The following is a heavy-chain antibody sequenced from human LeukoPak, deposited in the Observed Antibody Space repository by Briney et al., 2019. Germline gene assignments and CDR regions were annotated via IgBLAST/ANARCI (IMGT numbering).Heavy chain of an antibody. Sequence: GGSLRLSCAASGFTFSSYEMNWVRQAPGKGLEWVSYISSSGSTIYYADSVKGRFTISRDNAKNSLYLQMNSLRAEDTAVYYCARGSHDSSGWYYMDVWGKGATVTISS. CDR2: ISSSGSTI. CDR3: ARGSHDSSGWYYMDV. J-gene: IGHJ6*03. D-gene: IGHD6-19*01. V-gene: IGHV3-48*03. CDR1: GFTFSSYE.